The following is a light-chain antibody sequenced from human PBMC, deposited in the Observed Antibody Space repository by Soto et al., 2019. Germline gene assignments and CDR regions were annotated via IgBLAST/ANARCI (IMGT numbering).Light chain of an antibody. CDR3: SSYKSSSTLPYV. Sequence: QSALTQPASVSGSPGQSITISCTGTSSDVGGYNLVSWYQQYPDKAPKLMIFDVNTRPSGVSNRFSGSKSGNTASLTISGLQAEDEADYYCSSYKSSSTLPYVFGTGTQLTVL. CDR2: DVN. V-gene: IGLV2-14*01. CDR1: SSDVGGYNL. J-gene: IGLJ1*01.